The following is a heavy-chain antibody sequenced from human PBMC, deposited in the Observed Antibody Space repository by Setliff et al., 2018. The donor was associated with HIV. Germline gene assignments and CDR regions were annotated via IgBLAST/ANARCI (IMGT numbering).Heavy chain of an antibody. CDR1: GFTFNTHA. D-gene: IGHD5-12*01. V-gene: IGHV3-30*02. CDR2: IRFDGSHQ. J-gene: IGHJ4*02. Sequence: LRLSCAASGFTFNTHALHWVRQVPGKGLEWVAFIRFDGSHQNYAESVKGRFVISKDNFKNTLSLQMNGLRREDTAVYYCAKDQAGWLQLRSRLEDWGQGTLGTVSS. CDR3: AKDQAGWLQLRSRLED.